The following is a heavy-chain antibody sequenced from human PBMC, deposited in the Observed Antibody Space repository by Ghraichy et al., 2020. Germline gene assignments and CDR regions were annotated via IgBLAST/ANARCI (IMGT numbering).Heavy chain of an antibody. Sequence: SETLSLTCAVSGYSISSGHYWGWIRQPPGKGLEWSGTVYHSGTTYYNPSLKSRVTISVDTSKNQFSLKLSSVTAADTAFYYCARLTLSDNGDYSFDFWGQGTLVTVSS. CDR2: VYHSGTT. CDR1: GYSISSGHY. V-gene: IGHV4-38-2*01. CDR3: ARLTLSDNGDYSFDF. D-gene: IGHD4-17*01. J-gene: IGHJ4*02.